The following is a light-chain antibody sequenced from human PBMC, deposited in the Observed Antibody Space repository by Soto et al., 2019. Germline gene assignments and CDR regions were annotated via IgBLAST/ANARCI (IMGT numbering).Light chain of an antibody. V-gene: IGLV2-14*01. Sequence: QSVLTQPASVSGSPGQSITISCTGTSSDTAGYNYVSWYQQHPGKAPKLMIYEVSSRPSGVSNRFSGSQSGNTASLTISGLQAEDEANYYCSSYTTSNTPLYVFGTGTKVTV. CDR3: SSYTTSNTPLYV. J-gene: IGLJ1*01. CDR2: EVS. CDR1: SSDTAGYNY.